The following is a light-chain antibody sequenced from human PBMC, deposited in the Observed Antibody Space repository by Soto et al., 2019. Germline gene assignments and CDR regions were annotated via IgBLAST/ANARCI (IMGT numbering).Light chain of an antibody. CDR2: GAS. V-gene: IGKV3-20*01. J-gene: IGKJ1*01. CDR3: QQYNDWPRT. CDR1: QSVRGTY. Sequence: EIVLTQSPGTLSLSPGERATLSRRSSQSVRGTYLAWYQQKPGQAPRLLIYGASSRATGIPDRFSGSWSGTDCTLSVSRLEPEDVTVYYCQQYNDWPRTLGQGTKVDIK.